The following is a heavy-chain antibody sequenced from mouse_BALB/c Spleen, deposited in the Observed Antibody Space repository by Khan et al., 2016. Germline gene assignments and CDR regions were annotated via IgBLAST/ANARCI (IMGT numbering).Heavy chain of an antibody. CDR2: INLDSSTI. CDR1: GFDFSRYW. D-gene: IGHD1-2*01. V-gene: IGHV4-1*02. CDR3: ARLHNYCYMNY. J-gene: IGHJ2*01. Sequence: EVKLLESGGGLVQPGGSLKLSCAASGFDFSRYWMSWVRQAPGKGLEWIGEINLDSSTINYTPSLKDKFIISRDNAKNTMYLQMSKVRYEDTALYYCARLHNYCYMNYWGQGTTLTVSS.